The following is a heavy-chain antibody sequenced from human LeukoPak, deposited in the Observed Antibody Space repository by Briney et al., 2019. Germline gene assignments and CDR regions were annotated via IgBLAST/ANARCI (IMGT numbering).Heavy chain of an antibody. CDR2: ISSSSRYI. D-gene: IGHD3-10*01. V-gene: IGHV3-21*01. Sequence: GGSLRLSCAASGFTFSSYSMNWVRQAPGKGLEWVSSISSSSRYIYYADSVKGRFTISRDKAKNSLYLQMNRLRADDTAVYYCARDWGSGSLDYWGQGTLVTVSS. CDR3: ARDWGSGSLDY. CDR1: GFTFSSYS. J-gene: IGHJ4*02.